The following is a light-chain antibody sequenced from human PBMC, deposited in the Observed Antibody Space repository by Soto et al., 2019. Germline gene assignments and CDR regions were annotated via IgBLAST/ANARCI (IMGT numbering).Light chain of an antibody. CDR2: EVS. CDR1: SSDVGGYNY. J-gene: IGLJ1*01. V-gene: IGLV2-8*01. CDR3: SSYAGRNNLYV. Sequence: SALTQPPSASGSPGQSVTLSCTGTSSDVGGYNYVSWYQQHPGKAPKLMIYEVSKRPSGVPDRFSGSRSGNTASLTVSGLQAEDEADYYCSSYAGRNNLYVFGTGTKLTVL.